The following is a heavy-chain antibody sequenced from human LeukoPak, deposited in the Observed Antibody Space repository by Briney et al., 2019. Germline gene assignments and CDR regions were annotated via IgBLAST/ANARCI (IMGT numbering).Heavy chain of an antibody. CDR1: GGTFSSYA. V-gene: IGHV1-69*04. Sequence: GASVKVSCKASGGTFSSYAISWVRQAPGQGLEWMGRIIPILGIANYAQKFQGRVTITADKSTSTAYMELSSLRSEDTAVYYCARDSGRETVTTRLGYFDYWGQGTLVTVSS. CDR2: IIPILGIA. D-gene: IGHD4-17*01. CDR3: ARDSGRETVTTRLGYFDY. J-gene: IGHJ4*02.